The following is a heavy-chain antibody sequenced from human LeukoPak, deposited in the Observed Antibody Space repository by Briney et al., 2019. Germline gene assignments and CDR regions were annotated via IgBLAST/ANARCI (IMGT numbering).Heavy chain of an antibody. CDR3: ARGREYYYDSSGYYYGWYFDL. CDR2: IYYSGST. D-gene: IGHD3-22*01. J-gene: IGHJ2*01. CDR1: GGSISCYY. Sequence: SETLSLTWTVSGGSISCYYWSWIRQPPGKGREGFGYIYYSGSTNYNPSLTSRVTISVDTSKNQFSLKLSSVTAADTAVYYCARGREYYYDSSGYYYGWYFDLWGRGTLVTVSS. V-gene: IGHV4-59*13.